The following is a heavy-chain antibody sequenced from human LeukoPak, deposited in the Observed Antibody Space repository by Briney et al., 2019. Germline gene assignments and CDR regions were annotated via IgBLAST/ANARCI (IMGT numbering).Heavy chain of an antibody. CDR1: GGSISSYY. Sequence: SETLSLTCTVSGGSISSYYWSWIRQPAGKGLEWIGRIYTSGSTNYNPSLKSRVTMSVDTSKNQFSLKLSSVTAADTAVYYCARLTGYCSSTSCYSRNWFDPWGQGTLVTVSS. J-gene: IGHJ5*02. CDR2: IYTSGST. CDR3: ARLTGYCSSTSCYSRNWFDP. D-gene: IGHD2-2*01. V-gene: IGHV4-4*07.